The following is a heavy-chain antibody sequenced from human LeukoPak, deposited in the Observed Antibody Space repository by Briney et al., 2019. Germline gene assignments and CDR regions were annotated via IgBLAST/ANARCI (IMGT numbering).Heavy chain of an antibody. Sequence: ASVKVSSKASGYTFPNYGISWVRQAPGQGLGWMGWISANSGNTNYAQKFQGRVTMTADTSTNTAYMDLRGLRSDDTAVYYCKRDGGGSSDYWGQGTLVTVSS. J-gene: IGHJ4*02. CDR3: KRDGGGSSDY. V-gene: IGHV1-18*01. D-gene: IGHD2-15*01. CDR1: GYTFPNYG. CDR2: ISANSGNT.